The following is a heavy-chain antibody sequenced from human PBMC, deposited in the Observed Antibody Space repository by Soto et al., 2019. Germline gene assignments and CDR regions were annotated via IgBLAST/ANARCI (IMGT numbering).Heavy chain of an antibody. Sequence: PGGSLRLSCVASGFTFSSYSMNWVRQAPGKGLEWVSSISSSSSYIYYADSVKGRFTISRDNAKNSLYLQMNSLRAEDTAVYYCARDTSSSNRTPYYYYGMDVWGQVTTVTFSS. J-gene: IGHJ6*02. V-gene: IGHV3-21*01. CDR2: ISSSSSYI. D-gene: IGHD6-6*01. CDR3: ARDTSSSNRTPYYYYGMDV. CDR1: GFTFSSYS.